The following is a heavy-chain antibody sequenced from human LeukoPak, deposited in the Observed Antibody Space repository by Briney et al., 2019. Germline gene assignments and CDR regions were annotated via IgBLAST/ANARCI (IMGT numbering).Heavy chain of an antibody. CDR1: GYTFTGYY. Sequence: ASVNVSCKASGYTFTGYYLHWVRQAPGQGLEWMGCVNPNSGDTNYAQKFQGRVTMTRNTSISTAYMELSSLRSEDTAVYYCARDRYSSSWYRPNRGLFDYWGQGTLVTVSS. V-gene: IGHV1-2*02. J-gene: IGHJ4*02. CDR2: VNPNSGDT. CDR3: ARDRYSSSWYRPNRGLFDY. D-gene: IGHD6-13*01.